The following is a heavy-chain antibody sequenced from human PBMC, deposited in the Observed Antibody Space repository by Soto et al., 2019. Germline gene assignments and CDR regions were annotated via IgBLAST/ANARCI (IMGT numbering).Heavy chain of an antibody. Sequence: ASVKVSCKTSGYTFTAYGLAWLRQAPGQRPEWMGWVSTNNADTNYAQKFQGRVTMTTETSTRTTYMELRSLRSDDTAVYYCARELNTDPSAYYSFAYWGQGTLVTGLL. D-gene: IGHD3-22*01. CDR1: GYTFTAYG. V-gene: IGHV1-18*01. CDR2: VSTNNADT. CDR3: ARELNTDPSAYYSFAY. J-gene: IGHJ4*02.